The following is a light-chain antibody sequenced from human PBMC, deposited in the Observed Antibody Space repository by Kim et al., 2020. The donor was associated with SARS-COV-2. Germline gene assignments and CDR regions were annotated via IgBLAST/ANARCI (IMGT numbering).Light chain of an antibody. CDR1: SLRSYN. J-gene: IGLJ1*01. CDR2: SKN. V-gene: IGLV3-19*01. Sequence: LGQTVRITCQGDSLRSYNASWYQQKPGQAPVLVIYSKNNRPSGISDRFSGSSSGNTASLTITGAQAEDEADYYCNSRDSSGNHHYVFGTGTKVTVL. CDR3: NSRDSSGNHHYV.